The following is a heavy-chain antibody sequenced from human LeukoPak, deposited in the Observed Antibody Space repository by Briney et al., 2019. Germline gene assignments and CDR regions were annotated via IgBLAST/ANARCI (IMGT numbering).Heavy chain of an antibody. V-gene: IGHV4-61*05. CDR1: GGSISSSSYY. J-gene: IGHJ6*02. CDR2: IYYSGST. D-gene: IGHD6-13*01. Sequence: NTSETLSLTCTVSGGSISSSSYYWGWIRQPPGKGLEWIGYIYYSGSTNYNPSLKSRVTISVDTSKNQFSLKLSSVTAADTAVYYCASAIAAAGTGYYYYGMDVWGQGTTVTVSS. CDR3: ASAIAAAGTGYYYYGMDV.